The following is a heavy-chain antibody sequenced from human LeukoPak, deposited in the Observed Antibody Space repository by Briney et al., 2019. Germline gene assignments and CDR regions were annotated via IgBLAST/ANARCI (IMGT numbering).Heavy chain of an antibody. CDR2: IYYSGST. D-gene: IGHD3-10*02. Sequence: SETLSLTCTVSGGSISSSSYYWGWIRQPPGKGLEWIGSIYYSGSTYYNPSLKSRVTISVDKSKNQFSLKLSAVPAADTAVYYCAELGITMIGGVWGKGTTVTISS. CDR1: GGSISSSSYY. V-gene: IGHV4-39*07. J-gene: IGHJ6*04. CDR3: AELGITMIGGV.